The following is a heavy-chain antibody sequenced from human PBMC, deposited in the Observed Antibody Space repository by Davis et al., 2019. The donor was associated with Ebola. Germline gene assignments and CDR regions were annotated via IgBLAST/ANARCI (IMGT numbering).Heavy chain of an antibody. Sequence: ASVKVSCKVSGRTLNEISIYWVRQAPGQGLEWMGWISAFNGNTNYAQMFQGRVTMTTDTSTSTAYMELRSLRSDDTAVYYCARDVSMVRGGWFDPWGQGTLVTVSS. J-gene: IGHJ5*02. D-gene: IGHD3-10*01. CDR1: GRTLNEIS. CDR3: ARDVSMVRGGWFDP. V-gene: IGHV1-18*01. CDR2: ISAFNGNT.